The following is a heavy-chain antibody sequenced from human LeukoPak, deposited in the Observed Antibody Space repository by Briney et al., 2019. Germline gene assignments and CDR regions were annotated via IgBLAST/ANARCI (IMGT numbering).Heavy chain of an antibody. Sequence: SETLSLTCTVSGGSISSYYWSWIRQPAGKGLEWIGRNYTSGSTNYNPSLKSRVTMSVDTSKNQFSLKLSSVTAADTAVYYCARDTRQSIAAPWDYWGQGTLVTVSS. V-gene: IGHV4-4*07. J-gene: IGHJ4*02. CDR2: NYTSGST. CDR3: ARDTRQSIAAPWDY. D-gene: IGHD6-6*01. CDR1: GGSISSYY.